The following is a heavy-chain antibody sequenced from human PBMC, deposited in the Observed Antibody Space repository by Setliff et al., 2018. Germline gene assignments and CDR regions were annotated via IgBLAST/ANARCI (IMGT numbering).Heavy chain of an antibody. V-gene: IGHV1-69*10. CDR3: ARGPSPTVTPSRLIYFYHMDV. CDR1: GDPFNAYG. J-gene: IGHJ6*03. D-gene: IGHD4-17*01. Sequence: SVKVSCKASGDPFNAYGVSWVRQAPGQGLEWMGSIIPVLGMTDYAQKFQGRLTITADQSTTTAYMELSSLRFDDTALYYCARGPSPTVTPSRLIYFYHMDVWGTGTTVTVSS. CDR2: IIPVLGMT.